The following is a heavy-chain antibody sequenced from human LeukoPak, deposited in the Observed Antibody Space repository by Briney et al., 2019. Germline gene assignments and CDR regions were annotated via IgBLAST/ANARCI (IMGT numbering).Heavy chain of an antibody. CDR2: INPSGGST. CDR1: GYTFTGYY. V-gene: IGHV1-46*01. J-gene: IGHJ5*02. Sequence: ASVKVSCKASGYTFTGYYMHWVRQAPGQGLEWMGIINPSGGSTSYAQKFQGRVTMTRDTSTSTVYMELSSLRSEDTAVYYCARDRTSSGSVNWFDPWGQGTLVTVSS. D-gene: IGHD6-19*01. CDR3: ARDRTSSGSVNWFDP.